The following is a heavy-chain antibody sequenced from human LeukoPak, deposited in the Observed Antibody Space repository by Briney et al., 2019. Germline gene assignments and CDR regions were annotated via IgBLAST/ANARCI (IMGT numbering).Heavy chain of an antibody. CDR2: IKQDGSEK. D-gene: IGHD2-2*01. Sequence: PGGSLRLSCAASGFTFSSYWMSWVRQAPGKGLEWVANIKQDGSEKYYVDSVKGRFTISRDNAKNSLYLQMNSLRAEDTAVYYCASLHCSSTSCHDYWGQGTLVTVSS. V-gene: IGHV3-7*01. J-gene: IGHJ4*02. CDR1: GFTFSSYW. CDR3: ASLHCSSTSCHDY.